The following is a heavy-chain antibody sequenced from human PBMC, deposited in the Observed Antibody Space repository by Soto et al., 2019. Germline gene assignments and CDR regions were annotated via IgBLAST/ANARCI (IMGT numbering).Heavy chain of an antibody. CDR2: MNPNSGNT. Sequence: ASVKVSCKASGYTFTSYDINWVRQATGQGLEWMGWMNPNSGNTGYAQKFQGRVTMTRNTSISTAYMEVSSLRSEDTAGYYCARVLRDTMVRGVIITYYYYYYMDVWGKGTTVTVSS. D-gene: IGHD3-10*01. CDR1: GYTFTSYD. J-gene: IGHJ6*03. V-gene: IGHV1-8*01. CDR3: ARVLRDTMVRGVIITYYYYYYMDV.